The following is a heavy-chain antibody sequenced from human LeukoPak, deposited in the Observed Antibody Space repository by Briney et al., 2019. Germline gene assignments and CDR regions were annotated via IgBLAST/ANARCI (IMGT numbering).Heavy chain of an antibody. D-gene: IGHD4-17*01. Sequence: ASVKVSCKASGYTFTSYDINWVRQATGQGLEGMGWMNPNSGNTGYAQKFQGRVTMTRNTSISTAYMELSSLRSEDTAVYYCARTYGDYLAPHNYYYYYMDVWGKGTTVTISS. V-gene: IGHV1-8*01. CDR1: GYTFTSYD. CDR2: MNPNSGNT. J-gene: IGHJ6*03. CDR3: ARTYGDYLAPHNYYYYYMDV.